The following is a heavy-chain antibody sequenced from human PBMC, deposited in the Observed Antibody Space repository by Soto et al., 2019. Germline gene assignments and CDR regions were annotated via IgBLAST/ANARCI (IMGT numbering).Heavy chain of an antibody. Sequence: AASVKVSCKASGYTFTGYYMHWVRQAPGQGLEWMGWINPNSGGTNYAQKFQGRVTMTRDTSISTAYMELSRLRSDDTAVYYCARDGICSGGSCYGRDGMDVWGQGTTVTVSS. V-gene: IGHV1-2*02. CDR2: INPNSGGT. J-gene: IGHJ6*02. CDR1: GYTFTGYY. D-gene: IGHD2-15*01. CDR3: ARDGICSGGSCYGRDGMDV.